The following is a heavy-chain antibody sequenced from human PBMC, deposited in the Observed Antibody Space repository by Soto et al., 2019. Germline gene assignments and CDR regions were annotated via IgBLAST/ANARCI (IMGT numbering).Heavy chain of an antibody. CDR3: ARVGSSSLPLDY. Sequence: QVQLVQSGAEVKKPGASVKVSCKASGYIFNNYDINWVRQAPGQGLEWMGWMNPHSGNTGYAQRFQGRVTMTRSTSITTAYMELSSLRSEDTAVYYCARVGSSSLPLDYWGQGTLVTVSS. V-gene: IGHV1-8*01. CDR1: GYIFNNYD. J-gene: IGHJ4*02. CDR2: MNPHSGNT. D-gene: IGHD3-16*02.